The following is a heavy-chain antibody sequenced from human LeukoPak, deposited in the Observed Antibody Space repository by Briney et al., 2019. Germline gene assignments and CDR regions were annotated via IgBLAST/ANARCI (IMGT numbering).Heavy chain of an antibody. CDR2: INHSGST. Sequence: SETLSLTCAVYGGSFSGYYWSWIRQPPGKGLEWIGEINHSGSTYYNPSLKSRVTISVDTSKNQFSLKLSSVTAADTAVYYCARDVTLVDPWGQGTLVTVSS. CDR1: GGSFSGYY. CDR3: ARDVTLVDP. J-gene: IGHJ5*02. D-gene: IGHD1-14*01. V-gene: IGHV4-34*01.